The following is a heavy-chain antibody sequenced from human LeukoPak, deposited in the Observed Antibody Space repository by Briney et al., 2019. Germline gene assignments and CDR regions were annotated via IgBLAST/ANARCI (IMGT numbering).Heavy chain of an antibody. J-gene: IGHJ4*02. Sequence: ASVKVSCRASGYTFTDYYTHWVRQAPGQGFEWMGWINPNDGDTNYAQKFQGRVTMTRDTSISTAHMEVSRLRSDDTAVYYCARANFLYCSSSTCLFDYWGQGTLVTVSS. CDR3: ARANFLYCSSSTCLFDY. CDR2: INPNDGDT. V-gene: IGHV1-2*02. D-gene: IGHD2-2*01. CDR1: GYTFTDYY.